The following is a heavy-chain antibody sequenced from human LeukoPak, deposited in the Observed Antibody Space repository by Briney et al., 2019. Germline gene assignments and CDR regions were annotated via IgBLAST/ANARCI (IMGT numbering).Heavy chain of an antibody. CDR1: GGSISSYY. J-gene: IGHJ2*01. Sequence: HSETLSLTCTVSGGSISSYYWSWSRQPPGKGLEWIGYIYYSGSTNYNPSLKSRVTISVDTSKNQFSLKLSSVTAADTAVYYCATHEAARYPYWYFDLWGRGTLVTVSS. CDR3: ATHEAARYPYWYFDL. V-gene: IGHV4-59*08. CDR2: IYYSGST. D-gene: IGHD2-15*01.